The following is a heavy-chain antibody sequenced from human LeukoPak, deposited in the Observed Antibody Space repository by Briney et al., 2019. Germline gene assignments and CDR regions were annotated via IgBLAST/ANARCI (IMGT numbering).Heavy chain of an antibody. Sequence: SETLSLTCTVSGYSISSGYYWGWIRQPPGKGLEWIGSIYHSGSTYYNPSLKSRVTISVDTSKNQFSLKLSSVTAADTAVYYCARGDILLWFGELLVAYWGQGTLVTVSS. J-gene: IGHJ4*02. D-gene: IGHD3-10*01. CDR2: IYHSGST. CDR1: GYSISSGYY. CDR3: ARGDILLWFGELLVAY. V-gene: IGHV4-38-2*02.